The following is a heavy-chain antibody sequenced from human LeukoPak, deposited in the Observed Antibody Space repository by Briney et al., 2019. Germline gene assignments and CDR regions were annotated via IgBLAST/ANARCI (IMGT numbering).Heavy chain of an antibody. Sequence: WASVKVSCKASGGTFSSYAINWVRQATGQGLEWMGWMNPNSGNTGYAQKFQGRVTITRNTSISTAYMELSSLRSEDTAVYYCARGGGDSSGYYLSDYWGQGTLVTVSS. CDR3: ARGGGDSSGYYLSDY. J-gene: IGHJ4*02. D-gene: IGHD3-22*01. V-gene: IGHV1-8*03. CDR2: MNPNSGNT. CDR1: GGTFSSYA.